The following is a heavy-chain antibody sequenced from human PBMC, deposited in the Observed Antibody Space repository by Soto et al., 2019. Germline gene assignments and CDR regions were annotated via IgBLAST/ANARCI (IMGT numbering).Heavy chain of an antibody. CDR3: ARRDGAFDV. CDR1: GFSISASGVG. CDR2: IFWNNDK. J-gene: IGHJ3*01. V-gene: IGHV2-5*01. Sequence: ITLQESGPTQVKTTETLTLTCSVSGFSISASGVGVGWIRQPPGQAPEWLALIFWNNDKYFSPSLRNRLTVTQYTSKNQVFLGMTNVDPADTATYYCARRDGAFDVWGHGTLVTVSS.